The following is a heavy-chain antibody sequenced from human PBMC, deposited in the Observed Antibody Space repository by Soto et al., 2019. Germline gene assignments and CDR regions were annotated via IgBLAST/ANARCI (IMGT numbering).Heavy chain of an antibody. CDR2: IIPILGIA. D-gene: IGHD4-17*01. CDR1: GGTFSSYT. CDR3: VRDMADYGDCASFDY. J-gene: IGHJ4*02. V-gene: IGHV1-69*08. Sequence: QVQLVQSGAEVKKPGSSVKVSCKASGGTFSSYTISWVRQAPGQGLEWMGRIIPILGIANYAQKFQGRVTITADKSTSTAYMELSSLKSEDTAVYYCVRDMADYGDCASFDYWGQGTLVTVSS.